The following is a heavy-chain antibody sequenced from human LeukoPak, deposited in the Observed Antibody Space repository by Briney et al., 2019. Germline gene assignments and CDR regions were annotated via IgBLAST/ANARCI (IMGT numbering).Heavy chain of an antibody. D-gene: IGHD3-10*01. CDR3: ARSLTMVRAYDY. CDR2: IQYDGSNK. J-gene: IGHJ4*02. V-gene: IGHV3-30*02. Sequence: GGSLRLSCAASGFTFSSYGMHWVRQTPGKGLEWVTFIQYDGSNKYYADSVKGRFTISRDNSKNAVYLQMNSLRTEDTAVYYCARSLTMVRAYDYWGQGTLVTVSS. CDR1: GFTFSSYG.